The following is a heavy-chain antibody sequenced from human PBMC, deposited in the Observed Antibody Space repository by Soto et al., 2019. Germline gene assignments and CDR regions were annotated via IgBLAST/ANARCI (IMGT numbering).Heavy chain of an antibody. J-gene: IGHJ4*02. CDR3: ARGRGGRGDY. V-gene: IGHV1-69*02. Sequence: QVQLVQSGAEVKKPGSSVKVSCKASGGTFSSYTINWVRQAPGHGLEWMGMIIPILGIANYAQKFQDRVTITADKSTSTAYMELSSLRSEDTAVYYCARGRGGRGDYWGQGTLVTVSS. CDR1: GGTFSSYT. CDR2: IIPILGIA. D-gene: IGHD2-15*01.